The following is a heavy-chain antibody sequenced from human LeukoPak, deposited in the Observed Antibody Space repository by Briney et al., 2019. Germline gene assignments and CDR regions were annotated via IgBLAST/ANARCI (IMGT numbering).Heavy chain of an antibody. CDR3: ALMDV. CDR1: GFTFSNYN. CDR2: ITSSGTYI. J-gene: IGHJ6*03. V-gene: IGHV3-21*01. Sequence: GGSLRLSCAASGFTFSNYNMNWVRQAPGKAMDWVSSITSSGTYIFYADSVKGRFTISRDNAKNTLYLQMNSLRAEDTAVYYCALMDVWGKGTTVTVSS.